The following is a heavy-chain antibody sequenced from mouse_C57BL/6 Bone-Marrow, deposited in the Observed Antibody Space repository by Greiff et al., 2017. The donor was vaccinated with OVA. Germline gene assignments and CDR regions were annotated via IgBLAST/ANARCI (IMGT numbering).Heavy chain of an antibody. CDR2: IYPGDGDT. V-gene: IGHV1-80*01. J-gene: IGHJ2*01. Sequence: QVQLKESGAELVKPGASVKLSRKASGYAFSSYWMNWVKQRPGQGLEWIGQIYPGDGDTNYNGKFKGKATLTADKSSSTAYMQLSSLTSEDSAVYFCAREQLGYYFDYWGQGTTLTVSS. CDR3: AREQLGYYFDY. CDR1: GYAFSSYW. D-gene: IGHD4-1*02.